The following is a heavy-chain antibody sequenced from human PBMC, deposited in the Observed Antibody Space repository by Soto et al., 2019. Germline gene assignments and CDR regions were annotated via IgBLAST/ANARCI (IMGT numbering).Heavy chain of an antibody. V-gene: IGHV3-30*04. J-gene: IGHJ4*02. D-gene: IGHD2-15*01. CDR3: ARGRGHCSGGSCYFDY. Sequence: SCAASGFTFSSYAMHWVRQAPGQGLEWVAVISYDGSNKYYADSVKGRFTISRDNSKNTLYLQMNSLRAEDTAVYYCARGRGHCSGGSCYFDYWGQGTLVTVSS. CDR1: GFTFSSYA. CDR2: ISYDGSNK.